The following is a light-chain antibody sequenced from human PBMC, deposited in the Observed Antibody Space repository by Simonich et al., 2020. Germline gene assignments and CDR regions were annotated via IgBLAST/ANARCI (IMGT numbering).Light chain of an antibody. CDR3: SSYTSSSTLV. V-gene: IGLV2-14*01. CDR2: DVS. CDR1: SSDVGGYNY. Sequence: QSALTQPASVSGSPGQSITISCTGTSSDVGGYNYVSWYQQHPDKAPKLMIYDVSKLPSGVSNRFSGSKSGNTASLTISGLQAEDEADYYCSSYTSSSTLVFGGGTKLTVL. J-gene: IGLJ2*01.